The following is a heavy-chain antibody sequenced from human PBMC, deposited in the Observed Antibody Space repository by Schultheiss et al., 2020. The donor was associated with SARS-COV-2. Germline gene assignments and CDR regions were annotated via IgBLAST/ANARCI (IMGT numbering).Heavy chain of an antibody. V-gene: IGHV4-34*11. Sequence: SETLSLTCAVYGGSFSGYYWSWIRQPPGKGLEWIGYIYYSGSTNYNPSLKSRVTISVDKSKNQFSLKLSSVTAADTAVYYCARGILKLYYFDYWGQGTLVTVSS. D-gene: IGHD6-6*01. J-gene: IGHJ4*02. CDR3: ARGILKLYYFDY. CDR2: IYYSGST. CDR1: GGSFSGYY.